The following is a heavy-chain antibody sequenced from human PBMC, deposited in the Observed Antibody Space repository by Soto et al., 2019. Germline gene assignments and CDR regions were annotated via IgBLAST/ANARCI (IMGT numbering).Heavy chain of an antibody. J-gene: IGHJ6*02. V-gene: IGHV1-18*01. Sequence: QVQLVQSGAEVKKPGASVKVSCKASGYTFTSYGISWVRQAPGQGLEWMGWISAYNGNTNYAQKLQGRVTKTAVTSTSTVYMGLRSLRSDDTAVYYCAGAASIAAKTGGMDVWGRGSTVIVSS. CDR1: GYTFTSYG. D-gene: IGHD6-6*01. CDR3: AGAASIAAKTGGMDV. CDR2: ISAYNGNT.